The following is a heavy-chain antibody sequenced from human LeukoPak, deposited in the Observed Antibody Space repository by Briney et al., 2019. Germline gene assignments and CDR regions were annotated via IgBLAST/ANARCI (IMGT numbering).Heavy chain of an antibody. Sequence: PSETLSLTCAVYGGSFSDYYWGWIRQAPGQGLEWIGTIDHSGTTYYNPSLESRLTISRDTSKNHFSLKLNSVTAADTAVYYCTRDRGSWTVDWWGQGTLVTVSS. J-gene: IGHJ4*02. CDR3: TRDRGSWTVDW. D-gene: IGHD1-26*01. CDR1: GGSFSDYY. CDR2: IDHSGTT. V-gene: IGHV4-34*01.